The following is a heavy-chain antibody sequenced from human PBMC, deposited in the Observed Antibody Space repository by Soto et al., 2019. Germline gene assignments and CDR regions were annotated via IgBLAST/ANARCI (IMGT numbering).Heavy chain of an antibody. V-gene: IGHV4-34*01. Sequence: SETLSLTCAVYGGSFSDYYWSWIRQPPGKGLEWIGEINHSGSTNYNPSLKSRVSISVDTSKSQFSLMLSSVTAADTAVYYCARNPRPRPFDYWGQGTLVTVSS. J-gene: IGHJ4*02. CDR3: ARNPRPRPFDY. CDR2: INHSGST. CDR1: GGSFSDYY.